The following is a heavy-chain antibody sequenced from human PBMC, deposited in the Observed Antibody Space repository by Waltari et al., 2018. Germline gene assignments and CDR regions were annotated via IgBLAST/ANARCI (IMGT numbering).Heavy chain of an antibody. Sequence: QVQLVESGGGVVQPGRSLRLSCAASEFSFSTYAMHWVRQAPGKGLEWVAFISYNARNIYYVDSVNCRFNISRDKSKKTLYLQMDSLRAEDTAVYYCARDYCDRTYCHGMDVWGQGTTVTVSS. D-gene: IGHD2-21*01. CDR1: EFSFSTYA. V-gene: IGHV3-30*04. CDR2: ISYNARNI. CDR3: ARDYCDRTYCHGMDV. J-gene: IGHJ6*02.